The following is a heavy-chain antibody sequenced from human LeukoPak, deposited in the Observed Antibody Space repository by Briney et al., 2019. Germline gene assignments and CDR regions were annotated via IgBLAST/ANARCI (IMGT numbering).Heavy chain of an antibody. V-gene: IGHV3-30-3*01. Sequence: PGGSLRLSCAASGFTFSSYAMHWVRQAPGKGLEWVAVISYDGSNKYYADSVKGRFTISRDNSKNTLYLQMNSLRAEDTAVYYCARGPYRIAAAGRVYWGQGTLVTVSS. CDR1: GFTFSSYA. D-gene: IGHD6-13*01. CDR3: ARGPYRIAAAGRVY. J-gene: IGHJ4*02. CDR2: ISYDGSNK.